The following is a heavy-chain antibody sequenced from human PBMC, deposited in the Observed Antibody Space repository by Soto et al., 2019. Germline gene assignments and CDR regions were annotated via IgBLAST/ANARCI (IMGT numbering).Heavy chain of an antibody. CDR2: IYYSGST. V-gene: IGHV4-39*01. Sequence: SETLSLTCTVSGGSISSSSYYWVWIRQPPGKGLEWIGSIYYSGSTYYNPSLKSRVTISVDTSKNQFSLKLSSVTAADTAVYYCAHYRARAYCGGDCYFPYYYGMDVWGQGTTVTVSS. J-gene: IGHJ6*02. CDR1: GGSISSSSYY. CDR3: AHYRARAYCGGDCYFPYYYGMDV. D-gene: IGHD2-21*02.